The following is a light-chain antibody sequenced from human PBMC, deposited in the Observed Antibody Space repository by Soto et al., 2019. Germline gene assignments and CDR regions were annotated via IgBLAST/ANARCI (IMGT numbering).Light chain of an antibody. Sequence: EIVLTQSPGTLSVSPGERATLSCRASRSVSNNVAWYQQRPGRAPRLLIYGASTRDTGTPARFSGSGSGTEFTLTISSLQSEDFAVYYCQHYINSPRTFGQGTKLEIK. CDR2: GAS. CDR3: QHYINSPRT. V-gene: IGKV3-15*01. CDR1: RSVSNN. J-gene: IGKJ1*01.